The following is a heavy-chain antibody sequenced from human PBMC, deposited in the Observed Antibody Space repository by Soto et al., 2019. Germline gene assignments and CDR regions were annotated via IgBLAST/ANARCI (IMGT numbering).Heavy chain of an antibody. CDR2: ISGSGDST. V-gene: IGHV3-23*01. D-gene: IGHD6-6*01. CDR3: AKDGAYSSSSLYYFDY. J-gene: IGHJ4*02. CDR1: GFTFSTYA. Sequence: EVQLLESGGGLVQPGGSLRLSCAASGFTFSTYAMNWVRQAPGKGLEWVSAISGSGDSTYYADSVRGRFTISKDSSKNTLFLQMNSLRAEDTAVYYCAKDGAYSSSSLYYFDYWGQGTLVTGSS.